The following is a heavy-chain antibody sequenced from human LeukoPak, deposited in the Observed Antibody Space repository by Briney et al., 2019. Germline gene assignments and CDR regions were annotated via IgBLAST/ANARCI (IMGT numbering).Heavy chain of an antibody. Sequence: GGSLRLSCAASGFTFSSYWMHWVRQAPGKGLVWVSRINSDGSSTSYADSVKGRFTISRDNAKNTLYLQMNSLRAEDTAVYYCARVITVLYYFDYWGQGTLVTVSS. V-gene: IGHV3-74*01. CDR1: GFTFSSYW. D-gene: IGHD1-20*01. CDR2: INSDGSST. J-gene: IGHJ4*02. CDR3: ARVITVLYYFDY.